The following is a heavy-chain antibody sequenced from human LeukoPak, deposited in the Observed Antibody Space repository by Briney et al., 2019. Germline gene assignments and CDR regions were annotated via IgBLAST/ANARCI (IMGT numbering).Heavy chain of an antibody. CDR1: GFPFTSYS. CDR3: VRVKGTYFDF. Sequence: GGSLRLSCAVSGFPFTSYSMNWVRQAPGKGLEWVSYISASGSNIYYLDAVKGRFTVSRDNAMSSLFLQMDRPRAEDTAIYYCVRVKGTYFDFWGRGTLVTVSS. V-gene: IGHV3-48*01. CDR2: ISASGSNI. D-gene: IGHD1-1*01. J-gene: IGHJ4*02.